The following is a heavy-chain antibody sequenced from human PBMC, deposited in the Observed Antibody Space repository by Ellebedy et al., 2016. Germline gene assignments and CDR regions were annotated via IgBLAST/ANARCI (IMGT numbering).Heavy chain of an antibody. D-gene: IGHD3-10*01. CDR1: GFSFSNYG. J-gene: IGHJ4*02. CDR3: AKSLRGDYGDN. V-gene: IGHV3-23*01. CDR2: LSARGDIT. Sequence: GGSLRLSCAASGFSFSNYGMTWVRQAPGKGLECVSRLSARGDITNYADSVRGRFTISRDNSKDTLYLQMDSVKVEDTAIYYCAKSLRGDYGDNWGQGTLVTVSS.